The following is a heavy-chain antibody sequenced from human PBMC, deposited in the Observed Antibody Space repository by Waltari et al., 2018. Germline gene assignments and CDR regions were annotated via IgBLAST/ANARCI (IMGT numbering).Heavy chain of an antibody. J-gene: IGHJ2*01. Sequence: EVQLVQSGAEVKKPGESLKISCKGSGYSFTSYWIGWVRQMPGKGLEWVGVIYPGDADTRYRPSFQGHVTISADKSSSTAYLQWSSLKAADTARYYCARLLVVPAAIGGWYGDLWGRGTLVTVSS. CDR1: GYSFTSYW. CDR3: ARLLVVPAAIGGWYGDL. CDR2: IYPGDADT. D-gene: IGHD2-2*01. V-gene: IGHV5-51*01.